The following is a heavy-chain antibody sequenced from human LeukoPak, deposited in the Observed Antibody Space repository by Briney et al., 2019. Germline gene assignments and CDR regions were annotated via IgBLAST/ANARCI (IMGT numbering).Heavy chain of an antibody. Sequence: TASETLSLTCSVSGDSISSYYWNWIRQPAGKGLEWIGRIYSSENTNYNPSLKSRVTMSVDTSKNQFSLKLSSVAAADTAVYYCARAGTGSYSIYYYYGMDVWGQGTTVTVSS. V-gene: IGHV4-4*07. CDR3: ARAGTGSYSIYYYYGMDV. CDR1: GDSISSYY. J-gene: IGHJ6*02. D-gene: IGHD1-26*01. CDR2: IYSSENT.